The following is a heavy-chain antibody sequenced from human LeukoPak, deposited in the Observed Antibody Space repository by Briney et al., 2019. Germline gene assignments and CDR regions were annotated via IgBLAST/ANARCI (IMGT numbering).Heavy chain of an antibody. Sequence: GASVKVPCKASGYTFTSYGISWVRQAPGQGLEWMGWISAYNGNTNYAQKLQGRVTMTTDTSTSTAYMELSSLRSEDTAVYCCATDGYSGSSDAFDIWGQGTMVTVSS. J-gene: IGHJ3*02. CDR2: ISAYNGNT. CDR3: ATDGYSGSSDAFDI. CDR1: GYTFTSYG. V-gene: IGHV1-18*01. D-gene: IGHD1-26*01.